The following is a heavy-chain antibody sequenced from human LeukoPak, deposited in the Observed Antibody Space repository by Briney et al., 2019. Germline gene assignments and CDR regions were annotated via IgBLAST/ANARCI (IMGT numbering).Heavy chain of an antibody. V-gene: IGHV3-74*01. CDR3: ASRDQSCSGDTCYPIDY. J-gene: IGHJ4*02. CDR1: GFTFSRYW. D-gene: IGHD2-15*01. CDR2: INSEGSST. Sequence: GGSLRLPCAASGFTFSRYWMHWVRQAPGKGLVWVSRINSEGSSTSYADSVKGRFTISRDNAKNTLYLQMNSLRAEDTAVYYCASRDQSCSGDTCYPIDYWGQGTLVTVSS.